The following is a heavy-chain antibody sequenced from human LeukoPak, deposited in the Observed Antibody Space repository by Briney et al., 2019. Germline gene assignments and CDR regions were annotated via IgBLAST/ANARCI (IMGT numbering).Heavy chain of an antibody. D-gene: IGHD6-13*01. CDR2: IYPGDSDT. CDR1: GYNFTNYW. Sequence: EPMKICCTASGYNFTNYWIGWVRRMPEKRLEWMGIIYPGDSDTRYSPSFQGQVTISADKSISTAYLQWSSLKASDTAMYYCARHGDIAAATFEYWGQGNLVTVSS. V-gene: IGHV5-51*01. J-gene: IGHJ4*02. CDR3: ARHGDIAAATFEY.